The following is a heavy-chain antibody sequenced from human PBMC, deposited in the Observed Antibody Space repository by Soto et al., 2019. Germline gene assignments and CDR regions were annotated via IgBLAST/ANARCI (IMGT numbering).Heavy chain of an antibody. CDR3: ARGRTGTLFYLGMDV. V-gene: IGHV1-8*01. CDR1: GYTFTSYD. Sequence: GASVKVSCKASGYTFTSYDINWVRQATRQGLEWMGWMNPNSGNTGYAQKFQGRVTMTRNTSISTAYMELRSLRSDDTAVYYCARGRTGTLFYLGMDVWGQGTTVTVSS. CDR2: MNPNSGNT. J-gene: IGHJ6*02.